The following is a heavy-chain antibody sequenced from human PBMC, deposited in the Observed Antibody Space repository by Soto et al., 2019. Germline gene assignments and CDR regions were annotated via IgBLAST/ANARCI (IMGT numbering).Heavy chain of an antibody. Sequence: GSSVSGDVYSWNWIRQSPGKGLEWIGNIYYSGSTNYNPSLKSRLTISIDTSKNQFSLKLSSVTAADTAVYYCARSHAVWRAHYFDYCGQGTLVTVSA. V-gene: IGHV4-61*08. CDR3: ARSHAVWRAHYFDY. CDR2: IYYSGST. J-gene: IGHJ4*02. D-gene: IGHD6-19*01. CDR1: GSSVSGDVYS.